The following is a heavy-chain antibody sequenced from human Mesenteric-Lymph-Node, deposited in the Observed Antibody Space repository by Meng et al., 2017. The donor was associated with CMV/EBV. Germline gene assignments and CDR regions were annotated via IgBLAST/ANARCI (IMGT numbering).Heavy chain of an antibody. Sequence: QVQLQELGPGLVKPSENLSLPCIVSGDSISNSTYYWTWIRQPPGKGLEWIGSVHHSGTTYYNPSLKGRLTISVDTSANLFSLRLTTVTAADTATYYCARRGNYDSDYSEYWGQGTLVTVSS. V-gene: IGHV4-39*01. CDR2: VHHSGTT. CDR1: GDSISNSTYY. J-gene: IGHJ4*02. D-gene: IGHD3-22*01. CDR3: ARRGNYDSDYSEY.